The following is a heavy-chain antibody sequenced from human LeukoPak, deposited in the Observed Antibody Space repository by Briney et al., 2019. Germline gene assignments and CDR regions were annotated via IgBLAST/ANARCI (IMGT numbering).Heavy chain of an antibody. J-gene: IGHJ4*02. Sequence: SQTLSLTCAISGDSVSSNSAAWNWIRQSPSSGLEWLGRTYYRSMWYNDYAVSVKSRITINPDPSKNQFSLQLNSVTPEDTAVYYCAREQVAVAGTQVDYWGQGTLVTVSS. CDR1: GDSVSSNSAA. CDR3: AREQVAVAGTQVDY. CDR2: TYYRSMWYN. D-gene: IGHD6-19*01. V-gene: IGHV6-1*01.